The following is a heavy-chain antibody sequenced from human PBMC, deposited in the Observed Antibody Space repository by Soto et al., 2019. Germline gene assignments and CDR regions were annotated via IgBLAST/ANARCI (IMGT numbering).Heavy chain of an antibody. J-gene: IGHJ4*02. V-gene: IGHV1-3*01. CDR2: INAGNGNT. CDR1: GYTFTSYA. CDR3: ARDLTDYIWGSYRPLYYFDY. Sequence: QVQLVQSGAEVKKPGASVKVSCKASGYTFTSYAMHWVRQAPGQRLEWMGWINAGNGNTKYSQKFQGRVTITRDTSASTAYMELSSLRSEDTAVYYCARDLTDYIWGSYRPLYYFDYWGQGTLVTVSS. D-gene: IGHD3-16*02.